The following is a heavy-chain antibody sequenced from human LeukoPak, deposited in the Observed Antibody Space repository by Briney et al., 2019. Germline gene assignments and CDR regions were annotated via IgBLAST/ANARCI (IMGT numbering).Heavy chain of an antibody. D-gene: IGHD6-19*01. V-gene: IGHV3-48*03. CDR3: ARDRSSGWPGNIDY. J-gene: IGHJ4*02. CDR2: ISSSGSTI. Sequence: GGSLRLSCAAFGFTFSSYEMNWVRQAPGKGLEWISYISSSGSTIYYADSVKGRFTISRDNAKNSLYLQMDSLRAKDTAVYYCARDRSSGWPGNIDYWGQGALVTVSS. CDR1: GFTFSSYE.